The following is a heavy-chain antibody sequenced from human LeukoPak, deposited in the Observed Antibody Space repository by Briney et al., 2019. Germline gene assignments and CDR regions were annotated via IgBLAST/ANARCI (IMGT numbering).Heavy chain of an antibody. D-gene: IGHD3-22*01. Sequence: GASVKVSCKASGYTFTGYYMHWVRQAPGQGLEWMGRINPNSGGTNYAQKFQGRVTMTRDTSISTAYMELSRLRSDDTAVYYCARERDDYYDSSGCFDYWGQGILVTVSS. CDR2: INPNSGGT. CDR1: GYTFTGYY. CDR3: ARERDDYYDSSGCFDY. J-gene: IGHJ4*02. V-gene: IGHV1-2*06.